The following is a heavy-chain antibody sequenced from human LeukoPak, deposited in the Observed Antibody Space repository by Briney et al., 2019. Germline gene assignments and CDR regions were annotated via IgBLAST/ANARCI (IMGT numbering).Heavy chain of an antibody. V-gene: IGHV4-31*03. Sequence: SETLSLTCTVSGGSISSGGYYWTWIRQHPEKGLAWIGYIYYSGTTYYNPSLKSRVTMSVDTSKNQFSLKLSSVTAADTAVYYCARDGGYGSGSYFFDYWGQGTLVTVSS. CDR3: ARDGGYGSGSYFFDY. CDR2: IYYSGTT. D-gene: IGHD3-10*01. CDR1: GGSISSGGYY. J-gene: IGHJ4*02.